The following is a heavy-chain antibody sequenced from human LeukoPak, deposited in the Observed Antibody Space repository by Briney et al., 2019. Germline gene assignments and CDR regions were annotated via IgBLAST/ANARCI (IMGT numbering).Heavy chain of an antibody. CDR3: AKDITPLEMATIPDAFDI. Sequence: PGGSLRLSCAASGFTFSSYGMHWVRQAPGKGLEWVAVISYDGSNKYYADSVKGRFTISRDNSKNTLHLQMNGLRAEDTALYYCAKDITPLEMATIPDAFDIWGQGTMVTVSS. CDR2: ISYDGSNK. D-gene: IGHD5-24*01. CDR1: GFTFSSYG. J-gene: IGHJ3*02. V-gene: IGHV3-30*18.